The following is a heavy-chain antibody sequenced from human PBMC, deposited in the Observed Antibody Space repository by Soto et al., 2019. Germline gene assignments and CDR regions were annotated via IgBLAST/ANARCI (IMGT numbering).Heavy chain of an antibody. Sequence: ASVKVSCKASGYTFTGYYMHWVRQAPGQGLEWMGWINPNSGGTNYAQKFQGWVTMTRDKSISTAYMELSRLRSVDTAVYYCARALPLRPFDYWGPGTLVTVPS. CDR3: ARALPLRPFDY. D-gene: IGHD5-12*01. V-gene: IGHV1-2*04. J-gene: IGHJ4*02. CDR2: INPNSGGT. CDR1: GYTFTGYY.